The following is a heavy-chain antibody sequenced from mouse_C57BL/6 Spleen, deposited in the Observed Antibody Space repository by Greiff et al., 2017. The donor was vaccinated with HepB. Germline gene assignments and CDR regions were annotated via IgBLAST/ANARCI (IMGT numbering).Heavy chain of an antibody. CDR1: GYTFTSYD. CDR2: IYPSDGST. D-gene: IGHD2-12*01. CDR3: ARRSLRYYAMDY. Sequence: QVQLQQSGPELVKPGASVKLSCKASGYTFTSYDINWVKQRPGQGLEWIGWIYPSDGSTKYNEKFKGKTTLTADTSSSTAYMELHSLTSEESAVYYCARRSLRYYAMDYWGQGTSVTVSS. V-gene: IGHV1-85*01. J-gene: IGHJ4*01.